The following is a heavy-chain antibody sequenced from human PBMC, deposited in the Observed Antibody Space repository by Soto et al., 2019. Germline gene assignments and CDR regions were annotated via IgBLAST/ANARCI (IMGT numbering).Heavy chain of an antibody. V-gene: IGHV1-69*04. D-gene: IGHD2-15*01. CDR1: GGTFSSYA. CDR3: ARVMLGGHSDY. J-gene: IGHJ4*02. CDR2: IIPILGIA. Sequence: SVKVSCKASGGTFSSYAISWVRQAPGQGLEWMGRIIPILGIANYAQKFQGRVTMTRNTSIRTAYIDLSSLSSDDTAVYYCARVMLGGHSDYWGQGTLVTVSS.